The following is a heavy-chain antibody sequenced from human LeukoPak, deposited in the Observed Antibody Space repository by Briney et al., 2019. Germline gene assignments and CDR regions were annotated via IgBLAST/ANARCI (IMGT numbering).Heavy chain of an antibody. D-gene: IGHD3-10*01. J-gene: IGHJ6*04. CDR1: SGSITTYY. CDR3: ARGPRWRGSGRSYYYGMDV. CDR2: VFHTGIT. V-gene: IGHV4-59*01. Sequence: SETLSLTCTVSSGSITTYYWNWIRQSPGKRPEWIGYVFHTGITEYNPSLESRVTMSMDTSKRQFSLSLTSVTIADTARYYCARGPRWRGSGRSYYYGMDVWGNGTTVTVSS.